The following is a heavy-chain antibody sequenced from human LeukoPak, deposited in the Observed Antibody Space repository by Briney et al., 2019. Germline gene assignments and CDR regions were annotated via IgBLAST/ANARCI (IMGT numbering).Heavy chain of an antibody. CDR3: ARDFSSHCTSTTCSGYYFDF. D-gene: IGHD2-2*01. CDR1: GFTFSNAR. Sequence: GGSLRLSCAASGFTFSNARMSWVRQAPGKGLEWLSYISSSGSAIYYADSVKGRFTISRDNAKNSLYLQMNSLRAEDTAVYYCARDFSSHCTSTTCSGYYFDFWGQGTLVTVSS. CDR2: ISSSGSAI. J-gene: IGHJ4*02. V-gene: IGHV3-11*04.